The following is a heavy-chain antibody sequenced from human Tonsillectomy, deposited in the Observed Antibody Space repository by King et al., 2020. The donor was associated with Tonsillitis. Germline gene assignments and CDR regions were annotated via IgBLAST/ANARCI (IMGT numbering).Heavy chain of an antibody. V-gene: IGHV3-30*04. J-gene: IGHJ5*02. CDR1: GFTINNYA. CDR3: ARDVGPGVAAAGTLDP. D-gene: IGHD6-13*01. Sequence: VQLVEYGGGVVQPGRSLRLSCAASGFTINNYAMNWVRQAPGKGLEWVAVISYDGKAKSYAKSVKGRFTISRDNSENTIYLQMNSLRPEDTAVYYCARDVGPGVAAAGTLDPWGQGTLVTVSS. CDR2: ISYDGKAK.